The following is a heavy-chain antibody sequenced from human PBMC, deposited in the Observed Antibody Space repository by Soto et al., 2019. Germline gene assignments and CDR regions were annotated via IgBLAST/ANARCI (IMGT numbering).Heavy chain of an antibody. J-gene: IGHJ3*02. Sequence: SETLSLTCTVSGGSISSSSYYWGWIRQPPGKGLEWIGSIYYSGSTYYNPSLKSRVTISVDTSKNQFSLKLSSVTAADTAVYYCARYSTTVTTLDAFDIWGQGTMVTVSS. CDR1: GGSISSSSYY. CDR2: IYYSGST. D-gene: IGHD4-17*01. CDR3: ARYSTTVTTLDAFDI. V-gene: IGHV4-39*07.